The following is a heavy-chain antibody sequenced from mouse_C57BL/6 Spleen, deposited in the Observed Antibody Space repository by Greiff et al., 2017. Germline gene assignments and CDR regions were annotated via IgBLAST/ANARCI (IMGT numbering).Heavy chain of an antibody. D-gene: IGHD2-2*01. J-gene: IGHJ2*01. V-gene: IGHV1-26*01. CDR3: ARSVVTTSPFDY. CDR1: GYTFTDYY. Sequence: EVQLHQSGPELVKPGASVKISCKASGYTFTDYYMNWVKQSHGKSLEWIGDINPNNGGTSYNQKFKGKATLTVDKSSSTAYMELRSLTSEDSAVYYCARSVVTTSPFDYWGQGTTLTVSS. CDR2: INPNNGGT.